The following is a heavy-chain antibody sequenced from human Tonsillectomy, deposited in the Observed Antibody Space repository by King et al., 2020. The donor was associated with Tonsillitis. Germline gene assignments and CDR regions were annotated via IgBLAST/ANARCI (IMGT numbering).Heavy chain of an antibody. CDR2: LSYDGSNE. CDR3: AKEERVWKTTYFDY. Sequence: VQLVESGGGVVQPGRSLRLSCAASGFTFSSYAMHWVRQAPGGGLEWVAGLSYDGSNEDYADSVRGRFTVSRDNAKNTVYLQMNSLSAEDTALYYCAKEERVWKTTYFDYWGQGTLVTVSS. D-gene: IGHD1-1*01. V-gene: IGHV3-30*18. CDR1: GFTFSSYA. J-gene: IGHJ4*02.